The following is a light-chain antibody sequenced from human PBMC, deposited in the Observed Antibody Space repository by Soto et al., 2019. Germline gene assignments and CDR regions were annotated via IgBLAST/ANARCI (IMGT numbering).Light chain of an antibody. V-gene: IGLV2-14*01. CDR3: SSYTSSSTLVV. J-gene: IGLJ2*01. CDR1: SSDVGGYNY. CDR2: EVS. Sequence: QSALTQPDSVSGSPGQSITISCTGTSSDVGGYNYVYWYQQHPGKAPKLMIYEVSNRPSGVSNRFSASKSGNTASLTISGLQAEDEADYYCSSYTSSSTLVVFGGGTKLTVL.